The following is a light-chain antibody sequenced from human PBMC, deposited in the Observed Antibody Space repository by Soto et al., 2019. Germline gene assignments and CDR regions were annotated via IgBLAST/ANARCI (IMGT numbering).Light chain of an antibody. V-gene: IGKV4-1*01. CDR3: QQYESTPPT. CDR1: QSVLYRSNNKNY. J-gene: IGKJ2*01. CDR2: WAS. Sequence: DIVMTQSPDSLAVSLGERATINCKSSQSVLYRSNNKNYLAWYQQRPGQPPKLLIYWASTRESGVPDRFSGSGSGTDFTLTITSLQAEDGAVYYCQQYESTPPTFGQGNKLEIK.